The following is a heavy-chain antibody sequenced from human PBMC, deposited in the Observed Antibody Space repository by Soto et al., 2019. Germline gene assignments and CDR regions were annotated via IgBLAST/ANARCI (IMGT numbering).Heavy chain of an antibody. CDR1: GFTFSNYA. V-gene: IGHV3-23*01. CDR3: AKDRLAGGFDY. Sequence: VRSLRLSCAASGFTFSNYAMSWVRQAPGKGVEWVSLVSATAGTTYYTDSVKGRFTISRDNSRNTVYLQMNSLRADDTAVYYCAKDRLAGGFDYWGQGTLVTVSS. CDR2: VSATAGTT. J-gene: IGHJ4*02. D-gene: IGHD3-16*01.